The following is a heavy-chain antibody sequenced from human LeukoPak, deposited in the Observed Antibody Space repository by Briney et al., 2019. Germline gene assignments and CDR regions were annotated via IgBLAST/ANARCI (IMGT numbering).Heavy chain of an antibody. D-gene: IGHD2-2*01. V-gene: IGHV3-48*01. J-gene: IGHJ4*02. Sequence: GGSLRLSCAASGFTFSTYSMSWVRQAPGKGLEWVSYISSSSNTIYDADSVKGRFTISRDNAKNSLYLQMNSLRAEDTAVYYCVRGNQRALDYWGQGTLVTVSS. CDR3: VRGNQRALDY. CDR1: GFTFSTYS. CDR2: ISSSSNTI.